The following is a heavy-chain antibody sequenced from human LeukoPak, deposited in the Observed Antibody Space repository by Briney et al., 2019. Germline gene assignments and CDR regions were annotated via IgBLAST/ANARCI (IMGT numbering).Heavy chain of an antibody. CDR1: GYSFTNYW. V-gene: IGHV5-51*01. Sequence: GESLKISCKGSGYSFTNYWIGWVRQMPGKGLEWMGIIYPGNSDTRYSPSFQGQVTISADKSISTAYLQWSSLKASDTAMYYCASRYCSSTSCYREGAFDIWGQGTMVTVSS. CDR3: ASRYCSSTSCYREGAFDI. J-gene: IGHJ3*02. CDR2: IYPGNSDT. D-gene: IGHD2-2*02.